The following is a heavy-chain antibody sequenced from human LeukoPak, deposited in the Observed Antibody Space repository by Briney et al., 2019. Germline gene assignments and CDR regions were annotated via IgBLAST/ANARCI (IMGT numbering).Heavy chain of an antibody. CDR1: GGSISSYY. D-gene: IGHD3-22*01. CDR3: AREGRDYYDSSGYYNAFDI. Sequence: SETLSLTCTVSGGSISSYYWSWIRQPAGKGLEWIGRIYTSGSTNYNPSLKSRVTISVDTSKNQFSLKLSSVTAADTAVYYCAREGRDYYDSSGYYNAFDIWGQGTMVTVSS. V-gene: IGHV4-4*07. CDR2: IYTSGST. J-gene: IGHJ3*02.